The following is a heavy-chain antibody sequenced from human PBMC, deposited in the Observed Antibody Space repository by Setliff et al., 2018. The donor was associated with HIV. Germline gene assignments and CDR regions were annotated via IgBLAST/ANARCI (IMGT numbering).Heavy chain of an antibody. Sequence: SCTVFGDSTSSSHYYWAWFRRPPGQGLEWVASLYYDGRFYHSPSLRGRVSISVDRSTNQVFLQLTSVTARDTAIYYCAKCSGTWDYNWFDPWGPGTLVTVSS. CDR2: LYYDGRF. CDR3: AKCSGTWDYNWFDP. J-gene: IGHJ5*02. CDR1: GDSTSSSHYY. D-gene: IGHD3-10*02. V-gene: IGHV4-39*01.